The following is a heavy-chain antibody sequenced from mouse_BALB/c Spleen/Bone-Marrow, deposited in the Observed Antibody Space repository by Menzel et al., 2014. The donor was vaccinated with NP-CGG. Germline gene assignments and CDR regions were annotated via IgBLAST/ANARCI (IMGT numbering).Heavy chain of an antibody. CDR2: INPYNGDT. V-gene: IGHV1-37*01. Sequence: EVQVVESGPELVKPGTSVKISCKTSGYSFTDYFMNWVKQSHGKSLEWIGRINPYNGDTFYNQKFKDKATLTVGKSSSTAHRELLNLTSQDSAVYYCGRWANWGQGTTLTVSS. J-gene: IGHJ2*01. CDR3: GRWAN. CDR1: GYSFTDYF.